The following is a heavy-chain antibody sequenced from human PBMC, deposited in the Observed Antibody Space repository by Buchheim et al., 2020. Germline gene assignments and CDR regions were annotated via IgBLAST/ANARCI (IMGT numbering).Heavy chain of an antibody. CDR2: INSDESST. CDR1: GFTFSSYW. Sequence: VQLVESGGDVVQPGRSLRLSCAASGFTFSSYWMHWVRQAPGKGLVWVSRINSDESSTSYAASVKGRFTISRDNAKNTLYLQMNSLRAEDTAVYYCARGRAYGSGTATYDYWGQGTL. CDR3: ARGRAYGSGTATYDY. D-gene: IGHD3-10*01. V-gene: IGHV3-74*02. J-gene: IGHJ4*02.